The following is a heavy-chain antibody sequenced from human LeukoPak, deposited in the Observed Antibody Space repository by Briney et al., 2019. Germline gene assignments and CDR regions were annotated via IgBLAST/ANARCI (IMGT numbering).Heavy chain of an antibody. J-gene: IGHJ4*02. CDR1: GFPFSSYS. V-gene: IGHV3-48*02. Sequence: GGSLRLSCAASGFPFSSYSMNWVRPAPGKGLEWVSYISSSSSTIYYADSVKGRFTISRDNAKNSLYLQMNSLRDEDTAVYYCARVYYYDSSGNNWGQGTLVTVSS. D-gene: IGHD3-22*01. CDR3: ARVYYYDSSGNN. CDR2: ISSSSSTI.